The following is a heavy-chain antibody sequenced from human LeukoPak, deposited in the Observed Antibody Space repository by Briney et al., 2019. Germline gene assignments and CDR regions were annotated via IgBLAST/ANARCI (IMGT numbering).Heavy chain of an antibody. D-gene: IGHD1-26*01. CDR1: GGSISSYY. CDR3: ARVVENWFDP. Sequence: PSETLSLTCTVPGGSISSYYWSWIRQPPGKGLEWIGYIYYSGSTNHNPSLRSRVTISVDTSKNQFSLKLSSVTAADTAVYYCARVVENWFDPWGQGTLVTVSS. V-gene: IGHV4-59*01. CDR2: IYYSGST. J-gene: IGHJ5*02.